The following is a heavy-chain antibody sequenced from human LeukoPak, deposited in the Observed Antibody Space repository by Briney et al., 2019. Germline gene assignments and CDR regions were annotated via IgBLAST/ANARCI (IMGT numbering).Heavy chain of an antibody. CDR3: ARGGRYRRSDY. CDR2: IYTSGST. V-gene: IGHV4-4*09. CDR1: GGSISSYY. Sequence: SETLSLTCTVSGGSISSYYWSWIRQPPGKGLEWIGYIYTSGSTNYNPSLKSRATISVDTSKNQFSLKLSSVTAADTAVYYCARGGRYRRSDYWGQGTLVTVSS. D-gene: IGHD3-16*02. J-gene: IGHJ4*02.